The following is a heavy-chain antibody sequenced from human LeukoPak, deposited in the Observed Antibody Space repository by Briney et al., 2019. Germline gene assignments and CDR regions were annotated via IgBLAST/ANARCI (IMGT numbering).Heavy chain of an antibody. Sequence: PSETLSLTCTVSGYSIRSGYYWGWIRQSPGKGLEWIATIFHSGSIYYSPSLKSRVTLSVDTSKNQFFLKLNSVNAADTAVYYCARMGVSYYYDSSTYYPLAFDVWGQGTVVTVSS. CDR1: GYSIRSGYY. CDR2: IFHSGSI. CDR3: ARMGVSYYYDSSTYYPLAFDV. J-gene: IGHJ3*01. D-gene: IGHD3-22*01. V-gene: IGHV4-38-2*02.